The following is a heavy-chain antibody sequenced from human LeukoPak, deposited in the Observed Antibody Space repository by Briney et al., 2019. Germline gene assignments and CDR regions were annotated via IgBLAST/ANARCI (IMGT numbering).Heavy chain of an antibody. CDR2: VNADGGNT. Sequence: GGSLRLSCAASGFTIDNYRMSWVRQAPGKGLEWVSTVNADGGNTYYADSVKGRFTISRDNSKSTLILQMNSLRVEDTALYYCTKRVKYGGTWDHFADWGQGTLVTVSS. V-gene: IGHV3-23*01. CDR1: GFTIDNYR. J-gene: IGHJ4*02. CDR3: TKRVKYGGTWDHFAD. D-gene: IGHD1-26*01.